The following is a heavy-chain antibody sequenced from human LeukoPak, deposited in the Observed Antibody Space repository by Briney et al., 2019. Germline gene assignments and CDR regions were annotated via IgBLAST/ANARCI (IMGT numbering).Heavy chain of an antibody. Sequence: ASVKVSCKASGGTFSSYAISWVRQAPGQGLEWMGGIIPIFGTANYAQKFQGRVTITADESTSTAYMELSSLRSEDTAVYYCASPLRFLEWLPFDYWGQGTRVTVSS. J-gene: IGHJ4*02. CDR1: GGTFSSYA. CDR3: ASPLRFLEWLPFDY. V-gene: IGHV1-69*01. CDR2: IIPIFGTA. D-gene: IGHD3-3*01.